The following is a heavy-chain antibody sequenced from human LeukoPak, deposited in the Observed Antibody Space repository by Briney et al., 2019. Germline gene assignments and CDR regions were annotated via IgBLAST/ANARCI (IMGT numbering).Heavy chain of an antibody. Sequence: GGSLRLSCAVSGFTLSNYSMNWVRQAPGKGLEWISYISGSGFTIHYADSVKGRFTISRDNAKNSLYLQTNSLRAEDTAVYYCARGVPKTSYYYYYMDVWGKGTTVTVS. CDR3: ARGVPKTSYYYYYMDV. CDR1: GFTLSNYS. V-gene: IGHV3-48*01. CDR2: ISGSGFTI. J-gene: IGHJ6*03.